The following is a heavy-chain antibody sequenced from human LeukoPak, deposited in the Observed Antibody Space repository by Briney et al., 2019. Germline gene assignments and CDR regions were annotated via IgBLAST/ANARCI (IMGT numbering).Heavy chain of an antibody. CDR2: INAGNGNT. Sequence: ASVKVSCKASGYTFTSYAMHWVRQAPGQRLEWMGWINAGNGNTKYSQKFQGRVTMTRDTSISTAYMELSRLRSDDTAVYYCARVLIWSGYTTNFDYWGQGTLVTVSS. D-gene: IGHD3-3*01. CDR1: GYTFTSYA. CDR3: ARVLIWSGYTTNFDY. J-gene: IGHJ4*02. V-gene: IGHV1-3*01.